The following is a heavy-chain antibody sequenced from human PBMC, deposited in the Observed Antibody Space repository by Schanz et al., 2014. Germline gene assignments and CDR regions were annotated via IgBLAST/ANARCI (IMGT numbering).Heavy chain of an antibody. Sequence: EVQLVESGGGLVQPGGSLRLSCAASGFTLSNSDMHWVRQGTGKGLEWVSTIGYLGDTYYPDSVKGRFTMSRDNSKNTLYLQMNSLRAEDTAVYYCAKARRKSNCSGGRCFHYSYYGMDVWGQGTTVTVSS. CDR3: AKARRKSNCSGGRCFHYSYYGMDV. J-gene: IGHJ6*02. CDR2: IGYLGDT. CDR1: GFTLSNSD. V-gene: IGHV3-13*01. D-gene: IGHD2-15*01.